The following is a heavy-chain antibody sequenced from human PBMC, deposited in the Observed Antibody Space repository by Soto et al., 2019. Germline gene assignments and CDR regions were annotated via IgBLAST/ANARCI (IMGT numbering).Heavy chain of an antibody. V-gene: IGHV4-59*01. J-gene: IGHJ6*02. CDR3: ARERIAVGSSGWDV. D-gene: IGHD6-19*01. CDR1: GGSISSCY. Sequence: SETLSLTCTVSGGSISSCYWSWIRQPPGNGLEWIGYIYYSGSTNYNPSLKSRVTISVDTSKNRFSLRLSSLTAADTAVYYCARERIAVGSSGWDVWGQGTTVTVSS. CDR2: IYYSGST.